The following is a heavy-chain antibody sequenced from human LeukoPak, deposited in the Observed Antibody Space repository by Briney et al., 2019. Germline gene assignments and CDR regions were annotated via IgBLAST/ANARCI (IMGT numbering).Heavy chain of an antibody. J-gene: IGHJ5*02. D-gene: IGHD4-23*01. CDR3: ARFPRWYSGLVNWFDP. CDR2: ISYDGSNK. CDR1: GFTFSSYA. Sequence: GGSLRLSCAASGFTFSSYAMHWVRQAPGKGLEWVAVISYDGSNKYYADSVKGRFTISRDNSKNTLYLQMNSLRAEDTAVYYCARFPRWYSGLVNWFDPWGQGTLVTVSS. V-gene: IGHV3-30-3*01.